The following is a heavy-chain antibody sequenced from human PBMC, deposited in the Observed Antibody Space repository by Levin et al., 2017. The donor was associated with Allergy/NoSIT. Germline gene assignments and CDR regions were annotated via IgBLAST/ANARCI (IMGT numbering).Heavy chain of an antibody. Sequence: GGSLRLSCAASGFTFSSYAMHWVRQAPGKGLEWVAVISYDGSNKYYADSVKGRFTISRDNSKNTLYLQMNSLIAEDTAVYYCARDDPLELRYYYYGMDVWGQGTTVTVSS. V-gene: IGHV3-30*04. D-gene: IGHD1-7*01. J-gene: IGHJ6*02. CDR1: GFTFSSYA. CDR2: ISYDGSNK. CDR3: ARDDPLELRYYYYGMDV.